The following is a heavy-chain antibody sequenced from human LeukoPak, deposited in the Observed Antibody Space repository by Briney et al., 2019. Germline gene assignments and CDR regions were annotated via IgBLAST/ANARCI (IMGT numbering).Heavy chain of an antibody. CDR3: ARDRSHLLPPIN. CDR2: ISSSGSTI. CDR1: GFTFSSYE. D-gene: IGHD3-22*01. Sequence: PGGSLRLSCAASGFTFSSYEMNWVRQAPGKGLEWVSYISSSGSTIYYADSVKGRFTISRDNAKNSLYLQMNSLRAEDTAVYYCARDRSHLLPPINWGQGTLVTVSS. J-gene: IGHJ4*02. V-gene: IGHV3-48*03.